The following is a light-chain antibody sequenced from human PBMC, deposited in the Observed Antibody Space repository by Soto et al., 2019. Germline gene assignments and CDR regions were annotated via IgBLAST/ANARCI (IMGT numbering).Light chain of an antibody. CDR1: QSVSSY. Sequence: EIVLTQSPATLSLSPGERATLSCRASQSVSSYLAWYQQKPGQAPRLLIYDASNRATGIPDRFSGSGSGTDFTLTISSLEPEDFAVYYCQQRSEWPITFGQGTRLEIK. V-gene: IGKV3-11*01. J-gene: IGKJ5*01. CDR3: QQRSEWPIT. CDR2: DAS.